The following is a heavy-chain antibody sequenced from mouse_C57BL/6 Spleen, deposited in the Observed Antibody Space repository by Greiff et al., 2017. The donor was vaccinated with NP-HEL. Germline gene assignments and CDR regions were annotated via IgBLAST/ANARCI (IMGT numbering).Heavy chain of an antibody. V-gene: IGHV1-26*01. D-gene: IGHD1-1*01. CDR3: ARGGLLDYYGSSYGDY. J-gene: IGHJ2*01. Sequence: EVQLQQSGPELVKPGASVKISCKASGYTFTDYYMNWVKQSHGKSLEWIGDINPNNGGTSYNQKFKGKATLTVDKSSSTAYMELRSLTSEDSAVYYCARGGLLDYYGSSYGDYWGQGTTLTVSS. CDR2: INPNNGGT. CDR1: GYTFTDYY.